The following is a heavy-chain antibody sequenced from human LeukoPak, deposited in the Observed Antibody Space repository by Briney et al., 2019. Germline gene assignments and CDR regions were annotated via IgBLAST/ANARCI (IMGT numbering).Heavy chain of an antibody. D-gene: IGHD1-26*01. CDR3: ARGVGKAHNWFDP. V-gene: IGHV1-8*01. CDR1: GYTFTSYD. CDR2: MNPNSSNT. J-gene: IGHJ5*02. Sequence: ASVKVSCEASGYTFTSYDINWVRQATGQGLEWMGWMNPNSSNTGYAQKFQGRVTMTRNTSISTAYMELSSLRSEDTAVYYCARGVGKAHNWFDPWGQGTLVTVSS.